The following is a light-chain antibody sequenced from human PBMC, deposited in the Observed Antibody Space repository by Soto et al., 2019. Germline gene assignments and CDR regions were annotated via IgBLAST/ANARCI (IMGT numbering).Light chain of an antibody. Sequence: GLTQSPVTLSLSPGERATLSCRASQSVRTYLAWYQVKPGQAPRLLIYDASRRASGVPARFSGSGSGTDFTLTISRLEPEDSAVYYCEQYGRSPRTFGQGTKVDIK. CDR3: EQYGRSPRT. V-gene: IGKV3-20*01. CDR2: DAS. CDR1: QSVRTY. J-gene: IGKJ1*01.